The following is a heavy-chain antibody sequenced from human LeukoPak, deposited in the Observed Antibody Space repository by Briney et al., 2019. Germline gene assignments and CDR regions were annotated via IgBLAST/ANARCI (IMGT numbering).Heavy chain of an antibody. CDR3: ARAADSGYSYGYSAPFDY. CDR1: GGSISSSYC. V-gene: IGHV4-4*02. D-gene: IGHD5-18*01. J-gene: IGHJ4*02. Sequence: SGTLSLTCAVSGGSISSSYCWSWVRQPPGKGLEWIGEIYHSGSTNYNPSLKSRVTISVDKSKNQFSLKLSSVTAADTAVYHCARAADSGYSYGYSAPFDYWGQGTLVTVSS. CDR2: IYHSGST.